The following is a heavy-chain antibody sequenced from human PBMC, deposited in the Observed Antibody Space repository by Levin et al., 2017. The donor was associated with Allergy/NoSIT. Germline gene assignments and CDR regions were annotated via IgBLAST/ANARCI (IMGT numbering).Heavy chain of an antibody. V-gene: IGHV3-64D*06. CDR3: VKDYYYDSSVVFGF. Sequence: PGGSLRLSCSASGFTFSSYAMHWVRQAPGKGLEYVSSITSNGGNTYYADSVKGRFTISRDNSKNTLYLQMSSLRAEDTAMYYCVKDYYYDSSVVFGFWGQGTLVTVSS. D-gene: IGHD3-22*01. CDR2: ITSNGGNT. CDR1: GFTFSSYA. J-gene: IGHJ4*02.